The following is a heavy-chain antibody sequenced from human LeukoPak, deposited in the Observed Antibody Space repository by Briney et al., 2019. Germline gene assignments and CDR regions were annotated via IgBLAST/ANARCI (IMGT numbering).Heavy chain of an antibody. CDR3: ARHPRYCSSTSCYPPSYFDY. D-gene: IGHD2-2*01. V-gene: IGHV4-39*01. CDR2: IYYSGGT. J-gene: IGHJ4*02. Sequence: PSETLSLTCTVSGGSISSSSYYWGWIRQPPGKGLEWIRSIYYSGGTYYNPSLKSRVTISVDTSKNQFSLKLSSVTAADTAVYYCARHPRYCSSTSCYPPSYFDYWGQGTLVTVSS. CDR1: GGSISSSSYY.